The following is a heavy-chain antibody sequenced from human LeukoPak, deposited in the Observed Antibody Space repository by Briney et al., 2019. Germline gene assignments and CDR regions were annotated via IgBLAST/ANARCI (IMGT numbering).Heavy chain of an antibody. Sequence: SETLSLTCTVSGGSISSYYLSWIRQPPGKGLEWIGYIYYSGSTNYNPSLKSRVTISVDTSNNQFSMKLSFVTDADTAVYYCAKDIYGGSYYDAFDIWGQGTMVTVSS. CDR1: GGSISSYY. D-gene: IGHD1-26*01. V-gene: IGHV4-59*01. CDR2: IYYSGST. J-gene: IGHJ3*02. CDR3: AKDIYGGSYYDAFDI.